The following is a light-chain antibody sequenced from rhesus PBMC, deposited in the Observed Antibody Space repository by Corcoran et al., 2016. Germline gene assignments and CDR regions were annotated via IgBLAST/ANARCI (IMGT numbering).Light chain of an antibody. J-gene: IGKJ2*01. CDR3: QQSSNVYS. CDR2: GAS. CDR1: QSVGSY. Sequence: ETVVTQSPATLSLSPGERATLSCRASQSVGSYLAWYQQKPGQAPRLLINGASSRATGIPDRFIGSGSGTDFTLTSRSLEPGDVGVYYCQQSSNVYSFGQGTKVEIK. V-gene: IGKV3-24*04.